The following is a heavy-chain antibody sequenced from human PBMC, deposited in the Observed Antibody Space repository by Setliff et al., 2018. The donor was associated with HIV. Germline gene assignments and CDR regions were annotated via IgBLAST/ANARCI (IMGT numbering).Heavy chain of an antibody. CDR1: GYTFIDYY. Sequence: ASVKVSCKGSGYTFIDYYMHWVQQAPGKGLEWMGRVFPEDGETIYAEKFQGRVTITADTSTDTAYMELNSLRSEDTAVYYCAAHYDILTGYRRPLDYWGQGTLVTVSS. CDR3: AAHYDILTGYRRPLDY. D-gene: IGHD3-9*01. V-gene: IGHV1-69-2*01. J-gene: IGHJ4*02. CDR2: VFPEDGET.